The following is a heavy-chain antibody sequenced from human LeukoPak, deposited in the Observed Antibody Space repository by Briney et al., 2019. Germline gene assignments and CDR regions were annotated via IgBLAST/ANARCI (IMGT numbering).Heavy chain of an antibody. CDR1: GGSISTYY. J-gene: IGHJ1*01. V-gene: IGHV4-59*01. Sequence: SETLSLTCTVSGGSISTYYWNWLRQPPGRGLEWIGYIYHSGSTNYNPSLQSRVTISVDTSKNQFSLNLNSVTAADTAVYYCARGGAARLHFQNWGQGTLVTVSS. CDR3: ARGGAARLHFQN. CDR2: IYHSGST. D-gene: IGHD6-6*01.